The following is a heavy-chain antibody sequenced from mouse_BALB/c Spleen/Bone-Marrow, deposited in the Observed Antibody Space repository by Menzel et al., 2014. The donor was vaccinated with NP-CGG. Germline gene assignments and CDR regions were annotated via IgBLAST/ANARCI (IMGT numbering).Heavy chain of an antibody. CDR1: GFTFSDYY. V-gene: IGHV5-4*02. Sequence: EVKLVESGGGLVKPGGPLKLSCAASGFTFSDYYMYWVRQTPEKRLEWVATISDGGSYTYYPDSVKGRFTISRDNAKNNLFLQLSSLKSEDTAMYYCAREVSMDYWGQGTSVTVSS. J-gene: IGHJ4*01. CDR3: AREVSMDY. CDR2: ISDGGSYT.